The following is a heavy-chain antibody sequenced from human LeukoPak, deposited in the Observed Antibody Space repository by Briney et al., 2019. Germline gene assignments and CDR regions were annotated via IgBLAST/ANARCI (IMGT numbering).Heavy chain of an antibody. J-gene: IGHJ4*02. D-gene: IGHD1-14*01. CDR3: ANYRKPQGLDY. CDR1: RFAFSTYA. CDR2: ISSNGADT. Sequence: PGGSLRLSCAVSRFAFSTYAMTWVRQAPGQGLEYVSTISSNGADTYYADCVKGRFTISRDNSKNTLYLQMTSLRVEDTAVYYCANYRKPQGLDYWGQGTLVTVSS. V-gene: IGHV3-23*01.